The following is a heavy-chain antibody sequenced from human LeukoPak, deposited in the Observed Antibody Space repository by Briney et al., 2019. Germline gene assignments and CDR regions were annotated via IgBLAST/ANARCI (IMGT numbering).Heavy chain of an antibody. CDR2: ISGSGGST. V-gene: IGHV3-23*01. J-gene: IGHJ6*02. Sequence: PGGSLRLSCAASGFTFSSYAMSWVRQAPGKGLEWVSAISGSGGSTYYADSVKGRFTISRDNSKNTLYLQMNSLRAEDTAVYYCASSGIAVAGTVYYYGMDVWGQGTTVTVSS. D-gene: IGHD6-19*01. CDR3: ASSGIAVAGTVYYYGMDV. CDR1: GFTFSSYA.